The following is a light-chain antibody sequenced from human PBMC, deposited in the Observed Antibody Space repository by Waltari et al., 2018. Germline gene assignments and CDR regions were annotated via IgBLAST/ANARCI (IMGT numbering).Light chain of an antibody. J-gene: IGKJ4*01. CDR1: QSVTIK. CDR2: DAS. V-gene: IGKV3-15*01. Sequence: EIVMTQSPANLSVSPGESATLSRRASQSVTIKLAWYQQTPGQAPRLLISDASTRATVIPPRFSGSGSGTDFTLTISSLQSEDFAVYYCQQYNNWPLTFGGGTKVEIK. CDR3: QQYNNWPLT.